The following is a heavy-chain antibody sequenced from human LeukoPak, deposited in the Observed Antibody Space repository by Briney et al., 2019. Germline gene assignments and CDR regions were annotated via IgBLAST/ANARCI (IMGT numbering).Heavy chain of an antibody. CDR2: ISGSGDTT. Sequence: GGSLGLSCAASGFTFSSYAMGWVRQAPGKGLEWVSTISGSGDTTYYADSVKGRFTISRDNSKNTLYLQINSLRAEDTAVYVCAKDESSGSWTDYWGQGNLVTVSS. CDR1: GFTFSSYA. V-gene: IGHV3-23*01. CDR3: AKDESSGSWTDY. J-gene: IGHJ4*02. D-gene: IGHD1-26*01.